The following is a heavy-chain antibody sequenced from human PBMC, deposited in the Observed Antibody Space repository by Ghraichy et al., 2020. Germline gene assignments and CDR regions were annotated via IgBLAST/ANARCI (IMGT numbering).Heavy chain of an antibody. V-gene: IGHV4-59*01. CDR2: IYNSGST. CDR3: ARDPSSAGSSNNWFDP. CDR1: GGSISSYY. J-gene: IGHJ5*02. Sequence: SETLSLTCTVSGGSISSYYWSWIRQPPGMGLEWIAYIYNSGSTKYNPSLKSRVTISVDTSKNQLSLKLSSVTAADTAVYYCARDPSSAGSSNNWFDPWGQGTLVTVSS. D-gene: IGHD6-13*01.